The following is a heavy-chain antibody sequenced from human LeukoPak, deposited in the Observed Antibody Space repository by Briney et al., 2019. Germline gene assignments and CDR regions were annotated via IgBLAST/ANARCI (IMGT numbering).Heavy chain of an antibody. V-gene: IGHV3-7*01. D-gene: IGHD3-22*01. J-gene: IGHJ4*02. CDR3: ARDQNYYDSSGELYYVY. CDR1: GFTFSSYS. CDR2: IKRDGSEK. Sequence: PGGSLRLSCAASGFTFSSYSMNWVRQAPGKGLEWVANIKRDGSEKYYVDSVKGRFTISRDNAKNSLYLQMNSLRAEDTAVYYCARDQNYYDSSGELYYVYWGQGTLVTVSS.